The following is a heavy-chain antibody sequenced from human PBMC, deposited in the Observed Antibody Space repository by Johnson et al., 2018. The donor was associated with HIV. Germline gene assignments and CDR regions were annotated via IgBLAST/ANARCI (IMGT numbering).Heavy chain of an antibody. Sequence: VQLVESGGGLVQPGGSLRVSCAASGFTFSRYWMSWVRQAPGKGLEWVANIKQDGSEKYYVDSVKGRFPISRDNAKNSMHLQINNLRAEDTAVYYCARDPGLYYDIWVGAFDIWGQGTMVTVSS. CDR2: IKQDGSEK. CDR3: ARDPGLYYDIWVGAFDI. J-gene: IGHJ3*02. D-gene: IGHD3/OR15-3a*01. V-gene: IGHV3-7*01. CDR1: GFTFSRYW.